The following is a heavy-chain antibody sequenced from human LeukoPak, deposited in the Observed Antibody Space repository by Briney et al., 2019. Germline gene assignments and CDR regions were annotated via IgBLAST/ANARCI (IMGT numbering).Heavy chain of an antibody. CDR1: GGFFSGYY. V-gene: IGHV4-34*12. CDR3: AKSNGYGLVDI. Sequence: PSETLSLTCAVYGGFFSGYYWGWIRQPPGKGLEWIGNIFYSGSTYYSPSLKSRVTISLDTSRNQFSLKLTSVTAADTAVYYCAKSNGYGLVDIWGQGTMVTVSS. J-gene: IGHJ3*02. D-gene: IGHD3-10*01. CDR2: IFYSGST.